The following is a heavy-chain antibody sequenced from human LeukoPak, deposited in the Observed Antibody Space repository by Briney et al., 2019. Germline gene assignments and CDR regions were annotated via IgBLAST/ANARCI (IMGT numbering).Heavy chain of an antibody. Sequence: PGGSLRLSCAASGFTFSDYYMNWIRQAPRKGLERVSYISISGSTIYYADSVKGRFTISRDNAKNSLYLQMNSLRAEDTAVYYCARGTCGGDCYYYYYYMDVWGKGTTVTISS. J-gene: IGHJ6*03. CDR1: GFTFSDYY. CDR2: ISISGSTI. CDR3: ARGTCGGDCYYYYYYMDV. D-gene: IGHD2-21*02. V-gene: IGHV3-11*01.